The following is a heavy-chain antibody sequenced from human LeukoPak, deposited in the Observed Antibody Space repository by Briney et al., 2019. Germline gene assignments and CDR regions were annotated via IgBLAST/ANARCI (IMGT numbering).Heavy chain of an antibody. J-gene: IGHJ4*02. CDR3: AREPRRVAQWLMFRAAY. D-gene: IGHD6-19*01. CDR1: GYTFTSYG. CDR2: ISAYNGNT. Sequence: GASVKVSCKASGYTFTSYGISWVRQAPGQGLEWMGWISAYNGNTNYAQKFQGRVTMTRDTSISTAYMELSRLRSDDTAVYYCAREPRRVAQWLMFRAAYWGQGTLVTVSS. V-gene: IGHV1-18*01.